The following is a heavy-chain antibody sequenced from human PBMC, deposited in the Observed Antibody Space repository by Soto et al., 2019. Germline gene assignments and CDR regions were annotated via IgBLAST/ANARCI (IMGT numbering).Heavy chain of an antibody. J-gene: IGHJ4*01. CDR3: ARTYCAADCPRRDFDY. CDR1: GYILSSYY. D-gene: IGHD2-21*02. CDR2: INPSGGRT. Sequence: ASVKVSCKASGYILSSYYMHWVRQAPGQGLEWMGIINPSGGRTSYAQKFQDRVTMTRDTSTNTVYMELSSLRSDDTAVYYCARTYCAADCPRRDFDYWGQ. V-gene: IGHV1-46*01.